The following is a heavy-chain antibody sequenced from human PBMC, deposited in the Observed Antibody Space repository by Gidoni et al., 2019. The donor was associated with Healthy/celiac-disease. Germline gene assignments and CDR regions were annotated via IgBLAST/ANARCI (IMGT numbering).Heavy chain of an antibody. D-gene: IGHD2-21*02. Sequence: MQLVQSGPEVETPGTSVMVYCKASAFTLTRYAVQWVLQARGQRREWIGWIVVGSGNTNCAQKFQERVPITRDMSTSTAYMELSSLRSEDTAVYYGAADCAYWGGDCQNWFDPWGQGTLVTVSS. J-gene: IGHJ5*02. V-gene: IGHV1-58*01. CDR2: IVVGSGNT. CDR3: AADCAYWGGDCQNWFDP. CDR1: AFTLTRYA.